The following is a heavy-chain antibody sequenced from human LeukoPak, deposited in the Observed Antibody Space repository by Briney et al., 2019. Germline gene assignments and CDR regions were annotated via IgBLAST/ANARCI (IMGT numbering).Heavy chain of an antibody. Sequence: PGGSLRLSCAASGFTFSSYWMSWVRQAPGKGLEWVANIKQDGSEKYYVDSVKGRFTISRDNAKNSLYLQMNSLRAEDTAVYYCARVGTYSGYGELDYWGQGTLVTVSS. D-gene: IGHD5-12*01. CDR2: IKQDGSEK. CDR3: ARVGTYSGYGELDY. V-gene: IGHV3-7*01. J-gene: IGHJ4*02. CDR1: GFTFSSYW.